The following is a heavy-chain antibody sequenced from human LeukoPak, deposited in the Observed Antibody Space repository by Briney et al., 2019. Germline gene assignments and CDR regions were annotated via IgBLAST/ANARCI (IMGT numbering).Heavy chain of an antibody. Sequence: PGGSLRLSCAASGFTFSDYWMNWLRQAPGKGLEWVANIKQDGSEKYYVDSVKGRFTISRDNAKNSLYLQMNSLRAEDTAVYYCAKEGAYPIVTYDSWGRGTLVTVSS. CDR1: GFTFSDYW. CDR2: IKQDGSEK. CDR3: AKEGAYPIVTYDS. J-gene: IGHJ5*01. D-gene: IGHD4-11*01. V-gene: IGHV3-7*01.